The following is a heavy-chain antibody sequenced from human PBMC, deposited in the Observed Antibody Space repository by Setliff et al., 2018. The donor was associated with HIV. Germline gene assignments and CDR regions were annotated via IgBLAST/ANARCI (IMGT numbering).Heavy chain of an antibody. V-gene: IGHV7-4-1*02. CDR1: GYTFTSYA. CDR2: INTNTGNP. Sequence: SVKVSCKASGYTFTSYAMNWVRQAPGQGLEWMGWINTNTGNPTYAQGFTGRFVFSLDTSVSTAYLQISSLKAEDTAVYYCARDPYPNYDFWSGSLIRGWFDPWGQGTLVTVSS. D-gene: IGHD3-3*01. CDR3: ARDPYPNYDFWSGSLIRGWFDP. J-gene: IGHJ5*02.